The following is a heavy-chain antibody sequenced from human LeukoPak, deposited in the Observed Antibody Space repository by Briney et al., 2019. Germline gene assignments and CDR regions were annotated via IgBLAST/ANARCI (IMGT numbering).Heavy chain of an antibody. CDR3: ARQIASAGTAGFDF. J-gene: IGHJ4*02. Sequence: PSETLSLTCTVSGGSIRSYYGGWVRHPPGKGREWSGRSDSAGSTNYNPSLKRPVTMSVDTSKNQFSLRLRSVTAADTAVYYCARQIASAGTAGFDFWGQGALVTVSS. CDR1: GGSIRSYY. CDR2: SDSAGST. D-gene: IGHD6-13*01. V-gene: IGHV4-4*07.